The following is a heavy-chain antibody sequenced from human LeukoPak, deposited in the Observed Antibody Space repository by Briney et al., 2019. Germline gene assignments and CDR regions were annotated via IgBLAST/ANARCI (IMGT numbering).Heavy chain of an antibody. V-gene: IGHV1-8*03. CDR2: MNPNSGNT. CDR3: ASSSGSYSGDAFDI. Sequence: ASVKVSCKASGYTFTSYDINWVRQATGQGLEWMGWMNPNSGNTGCAQKFQGRVTITRNTSISTAYMELSSLRSEDTAVYCCASSSGSYSGDAFDIWGQGTMVTVSS. CDR1: GYTFTSYD. J-gene: IGHJ3*02. D-gene: IGHD1-26*01.